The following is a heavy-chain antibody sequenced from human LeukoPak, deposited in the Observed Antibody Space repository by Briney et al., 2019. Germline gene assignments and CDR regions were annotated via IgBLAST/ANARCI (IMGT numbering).Heavy chain of an antibody. V-gene: IGHV3-66*02. CDR3: AGDIVGATGRTLGY. Sequence: PGGSLRLSCAASGFTVSSNYMSWVRQAPGKGLEWVSVIYSGGSTYYADSVKGRFTISRDNSKNTLYLQMNSLRAEDTAVYYCAGDIVGATGRTLGYWGQGTLVTVSS. D-gene: IGHD1-26*01. CDR2: IYSGGST. J-gene: IGHJ4*02. CDR1: GFTVSSNY.